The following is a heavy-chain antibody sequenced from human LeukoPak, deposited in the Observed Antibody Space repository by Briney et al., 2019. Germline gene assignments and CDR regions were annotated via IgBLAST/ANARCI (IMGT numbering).Heavy chain of an antibody. CDR1: GYTSTGYY. Sequence: GASVKVSCKASGYTSTGYYMHWVRQAPGQGLEWMGWINPSSGGTNYAQKFQGRVTMTRDTSISTAYMELSRLRSDDTAVYYCARASCSGGSCYSSLGYWGQGTLVTVSS. CDR3: ARASCSGGSCYSSLGY. J-gene: IGHJ4*02. D-gene: IGHD2-15*01. CDR2: INPSSGGT. V-gene: IGHV1-2*02.